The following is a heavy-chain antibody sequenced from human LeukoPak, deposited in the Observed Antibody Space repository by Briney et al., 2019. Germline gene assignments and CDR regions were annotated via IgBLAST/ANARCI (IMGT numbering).Heavy chain of an antibody. CDR1: GFTFDDYA. CDR2: ISWNSGSI. CDR3: VIGNYFDY. J-gene: IGHJ4*02. Sequence: PGRSLRLSCAASGFTFDDYAMHWVRQAPGKGLEWVSGISWNSGSIGYADSVKGRFTISRDNAKNSLYLQMNSLRAEDTALYYCVIGNYFDYWGQGTLVTVSS. V-gene: IGHV3-9*01.